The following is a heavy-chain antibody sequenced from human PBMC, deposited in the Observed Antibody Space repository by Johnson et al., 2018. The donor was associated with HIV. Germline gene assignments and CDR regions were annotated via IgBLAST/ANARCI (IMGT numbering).Heavy chain of an antibody. Sequence: QVQLVESGGGVVQPGRSLRLSCAASGFTFSSYGMHWVRQAPGKGLEWVAVISYDGSNKYYADSVKGRFTISRDNSKNTLYLQMNSLRAEDTAVYYCARKATTVVNDDAFDIWGQGTMVTVSS. V-gene: IGHV3-30*03. CDR2: ISYDGSNK. J-gene: IGHJ3*02. D-gene: IGHD4-23*01. CDR1: GFTFSSYG. CDR3: ARKATTVVNDDAFDI.